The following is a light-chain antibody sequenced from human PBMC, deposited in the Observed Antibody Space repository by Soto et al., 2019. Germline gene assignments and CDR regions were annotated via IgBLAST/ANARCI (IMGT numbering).Light chain of an antibody. J-gene: IGKJ1*01. CDR1: QSVRSN. CDR2: DAS. V-gene: IGKV3-15*01. CDR3: QQYNNWPPWT. Sequence: EIVMTQSPVTLSVSPGERATLSCRASQSVRSNLAWYQQKPGQAPRLLMYDASTRATGIPARFSGSGSGTEFTFTISSLQSEDFAVYYCQQYNNWPPWTFGQGTKVEIK.